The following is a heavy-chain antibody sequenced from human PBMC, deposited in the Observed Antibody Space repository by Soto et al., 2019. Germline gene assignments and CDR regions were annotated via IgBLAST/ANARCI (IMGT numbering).Heavy chain of an antibody. Sequence: SETLSLTCAVYGGSFSGYYWSWIRQPPGKGLEWIGYIYYSGSTYYNPSLKSRVTISVDTSKNQFSLKLTSVTAADTAVYYCARSVFPWGQGTLVTVSS. CDR2: IYYSGST. CDR3: ARSVFP. J-gene: IGHJ5*02. V-gene: IGHV4-34*09. CDR1: GGSFSGYY.